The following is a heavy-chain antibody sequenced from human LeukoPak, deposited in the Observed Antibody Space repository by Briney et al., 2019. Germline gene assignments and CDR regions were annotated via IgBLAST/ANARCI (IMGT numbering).Heavy chain of an antibody. CDR1: GFTFSSYG. D-gene: IGHD5-18*01. CDR3: AKEGIGGYSYGSYFHH. V-gene: IGHV3-30*02. Sequence: GGSLRLSCAASGFTFSSYGMHWVRQAPGKGLEWVAVIWYDGSNKYYADSVKGRFTISRDNSKNTLYLQMNSLRAEDTAVYYCAKEGIGGYSYGSYFHHGGQGTLVTVSS. J-gene: IGHJ4*02. CDR2: IWYDGSNK.